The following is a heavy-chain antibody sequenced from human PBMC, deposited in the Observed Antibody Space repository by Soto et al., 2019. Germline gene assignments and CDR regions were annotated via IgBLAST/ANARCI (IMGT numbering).Heavy chain of an antibody. J-gene: IGHJ4*02. Sequence: EVQLVESGGGLVKPGGSLRLSCAASGFTFSSYTMSWVRQAQGKGLEWVSSISSSSAYIYYADSLKGRFTISRDNAKNSLYLQVNSLRAEDTAVYYCARGAVAGAGIPTYYFDYWGQGTLVTVSS. CDR1: GFTFSSYT. V-gene: IGHV3-21*01. CDR2: ISSSSAYI. D-gene: IGHD6-13*01. CDR3: ARGAVAGAGIPTYYFDY.